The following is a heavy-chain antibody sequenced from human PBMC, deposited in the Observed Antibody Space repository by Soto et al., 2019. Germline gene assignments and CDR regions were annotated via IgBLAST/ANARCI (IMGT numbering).Heavy chain of an antibody. Sequence: QVQLVQSGAEVKNPGASVKVSFKTSGYSFTRYGIGWAREAPGQGIEWMGWINTYNGNTNYAQNVQGRVTLTTDTSTSTAYMELRSLRSNDSAIYYCAMVDVYVTPSPQDVWGQGTTVIVSS. D-gene: IGHD3-16*01. CDR2: INTYNGNT. V-gene: IGHV1-18*01. CDR3: AMVDVYVTPSPQDV. J-gene: IGHJ6*02. CDR1: GYSFTRYG.